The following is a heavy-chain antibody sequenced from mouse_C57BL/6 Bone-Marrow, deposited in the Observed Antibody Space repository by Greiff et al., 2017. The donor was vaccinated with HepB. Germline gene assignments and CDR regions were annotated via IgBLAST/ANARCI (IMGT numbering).Heavy chain of an antibody. D-gene: IGHD2-5*01. CDR1: GYSITSGYY. CDR3: ARPRIYSNYGWYFDV. Sequence: VQLKESGPGLVKPSQSLSLTCSVTGYSITSGYYWNWIRQFPGNKLEWMGYISYDGSNNYNPSLKNRISITRDTSKNQFFLKLNSVTTEDTATYYCARPRIYSNYGWYFDVWGTGTTVTVSS. CDR2: ISYDGSN. J-gene: IGHJ1*03. V-gene: IGHV3-6*01.